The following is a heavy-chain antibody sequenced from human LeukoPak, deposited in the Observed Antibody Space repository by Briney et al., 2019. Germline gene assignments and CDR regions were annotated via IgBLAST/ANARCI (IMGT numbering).Heavy chain of an antibody. V-gene: IGHV3-30*02. CDR2: IRYDGSNK. D-gene: IGHD3-10*01. J-gene: IGHJ3*02. CDR1: GFTFSSYG. CDR3: AKDITSARGSGGDAFDI. Sequence: GRSRRLSWAAAGFTFSSYGMHWVRQAPGKGLGWVAFIRYDGSNKYYADSVKGRFTISRDNSKNTLYLQMNSLRAEDTAVYYCAKDITSARGSGGDAFDIWGQGTMVTVSS.